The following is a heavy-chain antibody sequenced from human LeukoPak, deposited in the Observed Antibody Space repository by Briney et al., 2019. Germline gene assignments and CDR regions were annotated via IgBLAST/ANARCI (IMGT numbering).Heavy chain of an antibody. CDR2: IYTDGTGT. V-gene: IGHV3-74*01. D-gene: IGHD2-8*01. CDR1: GFTFSGYW. CDR3: ATDRGYAFDI. Sequence: GGSLRLSCVGSGFTFSGYWMHWVRHVPGKGPVWVSRIYTDGTGTTYADSVKGRFTISRDNAKNTLYLQMNSLRVEDTAVYYCATDRGYAFDIWGQGILVTVSS. J-gene: IGHJ4*02.